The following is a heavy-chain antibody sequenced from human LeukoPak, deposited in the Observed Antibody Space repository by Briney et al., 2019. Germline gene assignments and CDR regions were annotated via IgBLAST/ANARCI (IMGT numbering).Heavy chain of an antibody. Sequence: PGGSLSLSCAASGFTFSSYAMSWVRQAPGKGLEWVSAISGSGGSTYYADSVKGRFTISRDNSKNTLYLQMNSLRAEDTAVYYCATDYETRVTAILPYYFDYWGQGTLVTVSS. D-gene: IGHD2-21*02. J-gene: IGHJ4*02. CDR2: ISGSGGST. V-gene: IGHV3-23*01. CDR3: ATDYETRVTAILPYYFDY. CDR1: GFTFSSYA.